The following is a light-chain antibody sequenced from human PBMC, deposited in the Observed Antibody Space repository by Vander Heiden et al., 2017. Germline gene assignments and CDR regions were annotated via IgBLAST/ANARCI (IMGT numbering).Light chain of an antibody. V-gene: IGKV1-39*01. CDR3: QQTDTTPPT. J-gene: IGKJ2*01. CDR1: QSISNY. Sequence: DIQMTQSPSSLSASVRGRVTITCRASQSISNYLNWYQQKPGKAPKLLIYGASSLQSGVPSRFSGTGSGTDFTLTISSLQPEDFATYYCQQTDTTPPTFGQGTKLEIK. CDR2: GAS.